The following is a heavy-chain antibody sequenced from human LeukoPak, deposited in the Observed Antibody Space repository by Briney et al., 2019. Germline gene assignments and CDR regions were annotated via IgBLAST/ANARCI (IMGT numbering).Heavy chain of an antibody. CDR3: ARSPYYYDSSGYRLEYFQH. CDR1: GGSISSSSYY. CDR2: IYYSGST. D-gene: IGHD3-22*01. V-gene: IGHV4-39*07. J-gene: IGHJ1*01. Sequence: KTSETLSLTCTVSGGSISSSSYYWGWIRQPPWKGLEWIGSIYYSGSTYYNPSLKSRVTISVDTSKNQFSLKLSSVTAADTAVYYCARSPYYYDSSGYRLEYFQHWGQGTLVTVSS.